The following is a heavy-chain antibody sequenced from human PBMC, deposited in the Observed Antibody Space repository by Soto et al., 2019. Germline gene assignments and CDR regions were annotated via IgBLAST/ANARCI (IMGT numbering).Heavy chain of an antibody. CDR2: MNPISNSR. D-gene: IGHD3-9*01. J-gene: IGHJ3*01. CDR1: GLTFPSDY. CDR3: ARYRTIAPMAFDX. V-gene: IGHV1-8*01. Sequence: ASVKVSCKASGLTFPSDYIEWVRQTTGQGLEWMGWMNPISNSRGYTQNFQGRVTMTWNSPTSTAYMELSSLRSEDTAIYYCARYRTIAPMAFDXWGQGTLVTVSS.